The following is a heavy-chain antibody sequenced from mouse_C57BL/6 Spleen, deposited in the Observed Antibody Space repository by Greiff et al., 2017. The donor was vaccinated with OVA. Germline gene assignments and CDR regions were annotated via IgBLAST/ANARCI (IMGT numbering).Heavy chain of an antibody. V-gene: IGHV1-82*01. CDR1: GYAFSSSW. CDR2: IYPGDGDT. J-gene: IGHJ4*01. Sequence: VQGVESGPELVKPGASVKISCKASGYAFSSSWMNWVKQRPGKGLEWIGRIYPGDGDTNYNGKFKGKATLTADKSSSTAYMQLSSLTSEDSAVYFCARRGGSYAMDYWGQGTSVTVSS. CDR3: ARRGGSYAMDY.